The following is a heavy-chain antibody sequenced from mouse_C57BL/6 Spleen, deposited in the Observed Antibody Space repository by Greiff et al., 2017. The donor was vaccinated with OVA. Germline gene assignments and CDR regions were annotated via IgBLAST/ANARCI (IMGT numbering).Heavy chain of an antibody. Sequence: EVKVVESGGGLVKPGGSLKLSCAASGFTFSSYAMSWVRQTPEKRLEWVATISDGGSYTYYPDNVKGRFTISRDNAKNNLYLQMSHLKSEDTAMYYCARAYSNWYFDVWGTGTTVTVSS. CDR3: ARAYSNWYFDV. CDR2: ISDGGSYT. CDR1: GFTFSSYA. D-gene: IGHD2-5*01. V-gene: IGHV5-4*03. J-gene: IGHJ1*03.